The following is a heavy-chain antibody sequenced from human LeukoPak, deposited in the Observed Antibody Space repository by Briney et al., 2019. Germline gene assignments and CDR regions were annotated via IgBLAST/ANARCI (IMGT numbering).Heavy chain of an antibody. CDR3: ARARIAVAGLSAFDV. D-gene: IGHD6-19*01. CDR1: GDSVSSTSAL. CDR2: TYYRSKWYS. J-gene: IGHJ3*01. Sequence: SQTLSLTCAISGDSVSSTSALWNWIRQSPSRGLEWLERTYYRSKWYSDYALSVKSRITINPDSSKNQFSLQLNSVTPEDTAVYYCARARIAVAGLSAFDVWGQGTKVTVSS. V-gene: IGHV6-1*01.